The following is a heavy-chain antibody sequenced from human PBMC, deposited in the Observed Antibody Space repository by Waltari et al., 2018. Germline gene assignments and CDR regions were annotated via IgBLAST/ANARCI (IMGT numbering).Heavy chain of an antibody. V-gene: IGHV4-38-2*02. CDR1: GYSLSSGYY. CDR2: FYHSENI. Sequence: QVQLQESGPGLVKPSETLSLTCSVSGYSLSSGYYWGWIRQPPGKGLEWIGGFYHSENIYHNPAVSSRLPISVDLSKNQFSLKLPSVTAADTAVYYCARENYGDYHFDFWGQGTLVTVSS. CDR3: ARENYGDYHFDF. D-gene: IGHD4-17*01. J-gene: IGHJ4*02.